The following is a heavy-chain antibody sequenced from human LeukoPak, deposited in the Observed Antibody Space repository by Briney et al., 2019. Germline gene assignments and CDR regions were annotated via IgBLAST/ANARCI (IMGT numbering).Heavy chain of an antibody. CDR3: ATGPYSGGYFNS. D-gene: IGHD1-26*01. J-gene: IGHJ4*02. Sequence: TGGSLRLSCAASGFTVRGSYMSWVRQAPGKGQEWVSLIYSSGNTYYADSVKGRFTISRDNSKDTLYAQMSSLRVDDTAVYYCATGPYSGGYFNSWGQGTLVIVSS. CDR1: GFTVRGSY. V-gene: IGHV3-66*02. CDR2: IYSSGNT.